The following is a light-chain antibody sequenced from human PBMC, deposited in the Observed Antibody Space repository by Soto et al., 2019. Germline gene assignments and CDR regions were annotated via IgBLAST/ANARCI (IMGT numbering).Light chain of an antibody. CDR1: QSVSSY. Sequence: EIVLTQSPATLSLSPGERATLSCRASQSVSSYLAWYQQKPGQAPRLLIYDASNRATGIPARFSGSGSGTDFTLTISSLQPEDFAVYFCHQDFNLPWTFGQGTKVDI. CDR3: HQDFNLPWT. J-gene: IGKJ1*01. CDR2: DAS. V-gene: IGKV3-11*01.